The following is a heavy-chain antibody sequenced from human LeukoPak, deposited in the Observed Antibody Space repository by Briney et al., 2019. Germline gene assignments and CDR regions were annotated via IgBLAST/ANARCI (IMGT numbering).Heavy chain of an antibody. D-gene: IGHD3-22*01. CDR1: GFTFSSYG. CDR2: IWYDGSNK. J-gene: IGHJ4*02. CDR3: AAPRSSGYYTLDY. V-gene: IGHV3-33*01. Sequence: PGSSLRLSCAASGFTFSSYGMHWVRQAPGKGLEWVAVIWYDGSNKYYADSVKGRFTISRDNSKNTLYLQMNSLRAEDTAVYYCAAPRSSGYYTLDYWGQGTLVTVSS.